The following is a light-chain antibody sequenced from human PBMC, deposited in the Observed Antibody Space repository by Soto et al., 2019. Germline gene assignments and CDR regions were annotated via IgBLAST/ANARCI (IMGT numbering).Light chain of an antibody. Sequence: EIVLTQSPGTLSLSPGERATLSCRASQTVTRLAWYQHRPGQAPRLLIYGASTRATGIPARFSGSGSGTDFTLTISSLEPEDFAVYYCQQRSNWPPSITFGQGTRLEIK. CDR1: QTVTR. CDR2: GAS. V-gene: IGKV3-11*01. CDR3: QQRSNWPPSIT. J-gene: IGKJ5*01.